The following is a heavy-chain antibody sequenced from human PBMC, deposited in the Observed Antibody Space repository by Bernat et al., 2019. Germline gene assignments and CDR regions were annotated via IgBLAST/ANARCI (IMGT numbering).Heavy chain of an antibody. CDR3: AREISSSSAPTD. V-gene: IGHV3-30*03. Sequence: QVQLVESGGGVVQPGRSLRLSCAASGFTFRSYGMHWVRQAPGKGLEWVAAISYDGRNKYYVDSVKGRFTISRDNSKNTLYLQMNSLRAEDTAVYYCAREISSSSAPTDWGQGTLVTVSS. J-gene: IGHJ4*02. D-gene: IGHD6-6*01. CDR2: ISYDGRNK. CDR1: GFTFRSYG.